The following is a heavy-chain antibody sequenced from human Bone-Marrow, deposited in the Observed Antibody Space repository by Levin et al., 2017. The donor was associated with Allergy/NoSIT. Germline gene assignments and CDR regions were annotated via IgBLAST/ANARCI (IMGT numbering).Heavy chain of an antibody. J-gene: IGHJ4*02. CDR1: GFTFSSYA. V-gene: IGHV3-30-3*01. CDR2: ISYDGSNK. D-gene: IGHD6-19*01. Sequence: GESLKISCAASGFTFSSYAMHWVRQAPGKGLEWVAVISYDGSNKYYADSVKGRFTISRDNSKNTLYLQMNSLRAEDTAVYYCARDFWSSGWYGDYWGQGTLVTVSS. CDR3: ARDFWSSGWYGDY.